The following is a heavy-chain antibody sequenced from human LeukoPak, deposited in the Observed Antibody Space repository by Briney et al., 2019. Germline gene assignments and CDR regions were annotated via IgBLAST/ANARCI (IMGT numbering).Heavy chain of an antibody. CDR1: GYTFTSYS. V-gene: IGHV1-18*01. D-gene: IGHD3-9*01. J-gene: IGHJ3*02. Sequence: ASVKVSCKASGYTFTSYSITWVRQAPGQGLEWMEWISTYNGNTNYAQKLQGRVTMTTDTSTTTAYMELRSLRSDDTAVYYCARGAGGTRYFDWLLSHDAFDIWGQGTMVTVSS. CDR2: ISTYNGNT. CDR3: ARGAGGTRYFDWLLSHDAFDI.